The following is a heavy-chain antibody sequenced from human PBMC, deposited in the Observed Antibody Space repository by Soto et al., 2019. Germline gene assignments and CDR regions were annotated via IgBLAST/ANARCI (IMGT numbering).Heavy chain of an antibody. CDR3: ARDSFSTPMYYYYFYMDV. V-gene: IGHV1-3*01. J-gene: IGHJ6*03. CDR2: INAGNGNT. CDR1: GYTFTSYA. D-gene: IGHD3-3*01. Sequence: ASVKVSCKASGYTFTSYAMHWVRQAPGQRLEWMGWINAGNGNTKYSQKFQGRVTITRDTSASTAYMELSSLRSDDTAVYYCARDSFSTPMYYYYFYMDVWGKGTTVTVSS.